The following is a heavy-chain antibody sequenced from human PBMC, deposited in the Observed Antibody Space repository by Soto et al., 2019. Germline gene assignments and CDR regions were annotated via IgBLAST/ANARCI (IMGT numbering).Heavy chain of an antibody. Sequence: QVQLQESGPGLVKPSQTLSLTCTVSGGSISSGGYYWSWIRQHPGKGLEWIGYIYYSGSTYYNPSLKRRVTRSVDTSKNQFSLKLSSVTAADTAVYYCARGRSSTSPYPIGYWGQGTLVTVSS. V-gene: IGHV4-31*03. CDR3: ARGRSSTSPYPIGY. D-gene: IGHD2-2*01. J-gene: IGHJ4*02. CDR2: IYYSGST. CDR1: GGSISSGGYY.